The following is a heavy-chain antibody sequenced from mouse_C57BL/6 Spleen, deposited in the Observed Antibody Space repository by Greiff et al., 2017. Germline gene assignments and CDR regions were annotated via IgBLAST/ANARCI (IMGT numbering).Heavy chain of an antibody. D-gene: IGHD1-1*02. CDR3: ARGWGLYAMGY. Sequence: DVKLQESGAELVKPGASVKLSCTASGFNIKDYYMNWVKQRTEQGLEWIGRIDPEDGDTKYAPKFQGKATITADTSSNTAYLQLSSLTSEDTAVYYWARGWGLYAMGYWGQGTSVTVSS. CDR1: GFNIKDYY. V-gene: IGHV14-2*01. J-gene: IGHJ4*01. CDR2: IDPEDGDT.